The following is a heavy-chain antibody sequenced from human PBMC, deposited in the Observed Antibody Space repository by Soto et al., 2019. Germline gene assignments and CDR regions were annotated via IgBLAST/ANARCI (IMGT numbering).Heavy chain of an antibody. CDR1: GGSISSGGYY. CDR2: IYYSGST. D-gene: IGHD6-19*01. V-gene: IGHV4-31*03. Sequence: SETLSLTCTVSGGSISSGGYYWSWIRQHPGKGLEWIGYIYYSGSTYYNPSLKSRVSISVDTSKNQFSLKLSSVTAADTAVYYCARERYSSGWYYDWFDPWGQGTLVTVSS. CDR3: ARERYSSGWYYDWFDP. J-gene: IGHJ5*02.